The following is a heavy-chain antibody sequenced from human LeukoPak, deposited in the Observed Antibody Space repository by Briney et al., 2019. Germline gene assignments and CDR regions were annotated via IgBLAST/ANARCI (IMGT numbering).Heavy chain of an antibody. CDR2: ISYDGSNK. V-gene: IGHV3-30-3*01. J-gene: IGHJ4*02. D-gene: IGHD2-15*01. Sequence: PGGSLRLSCAASGFTFSSYAMHWVRQAPGKGLEWVAVISYDGSNKDYADSVKGRFTISRDNSKNTLYLQMNSLRAEDTAVYYCARDLGGGSGPFDYWGQGTL. CDR3: ARDLGGGSGPFDY. CDR1: GFTFSSYA.